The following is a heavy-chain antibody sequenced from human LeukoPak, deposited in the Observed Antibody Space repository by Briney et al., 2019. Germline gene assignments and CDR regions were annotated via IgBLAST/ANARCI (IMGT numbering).Heavy chain of an antibody. CDR1: GFTFSSYA. D-gene: IGHD3-22*01. V-gene: IGHV3-30-3*01. CDR3: AREGHYYDSRLGAFDI. CDR2: ISYDGSNK. Sequence: PPGGPLRLSCAASGFTFSSYAMHWVRQAPGKGLEWVAVISYDGSNKYYADSVKGRFTISRDNSKNTLYLQMNSLRAEDTAVYYCAREGHYYDSRLGAFDIWGQGTMVTVSS. J-gene: IGHJ3*02.